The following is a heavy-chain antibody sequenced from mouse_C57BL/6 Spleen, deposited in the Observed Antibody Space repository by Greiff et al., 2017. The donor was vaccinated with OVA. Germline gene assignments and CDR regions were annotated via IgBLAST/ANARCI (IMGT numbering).Heavy chain of an antibody. D-gene: IGHD3-2*02. CDR2: IDPSDSYT. CDR1: GYTFTSYW. CDR3: ARNDRTAQARDY. V-gene: IGHV1-69*01. Sequence: QVQLQQPGAELVMPGASVKLSCKASGYTFTSYWMHWVKQRPGQGLEWIGEIDPSDSYTNYNQKFTGKSTLTVDKYSSTAYMQLSSLTSEDSAVYYCARNDRTAQARDYWGQGTTLTVSS. J-gene: IGHJ2*01.